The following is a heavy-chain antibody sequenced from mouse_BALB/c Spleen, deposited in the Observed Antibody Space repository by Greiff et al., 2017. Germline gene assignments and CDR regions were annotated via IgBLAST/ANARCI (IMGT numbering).Heavy chain of an antibody. Sequence: EVQRVESGGGLVQPGGSRKLSCAASGFTFSSFGMHWVRQAPEKGLEWVAYISSGSSTIYYADTVKGRFTISRDNPKNTLFLQMTSLRSEDTAMYYCARRDYYGSSYEYAMDYWGQGTSVTVSS. V-gene: IGHV5-17*02. CDR3: ARRDYYGSSYEYAMDY. CDR2: ISSGSSTI. J-gene: IGHJ4*01. CDR1: GFTFSSFG. D-gene: IGHD1-1*01.